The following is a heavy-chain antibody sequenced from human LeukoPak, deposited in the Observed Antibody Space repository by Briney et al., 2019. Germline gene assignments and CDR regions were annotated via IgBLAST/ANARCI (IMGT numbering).Heavy chain of an antibody. J-gene: IGHJ4*02. CDR3: AREGGFYRPLDY. CDR2: VHLDGRT. CDR1: GGSISSTTFY. D-gene: IGHD3-3*01. V-gene: IGHV4-39*07. Sequence: SETLSLTCSVSGGSISSTTFYWGWIRQPPGKGLEWIGEVHLDGRTNYNPSLKSRLIMSVDLPENHISLKLTSVTAADTAVYYCAREGGFYRPLDYSGQGTLVTVSS.